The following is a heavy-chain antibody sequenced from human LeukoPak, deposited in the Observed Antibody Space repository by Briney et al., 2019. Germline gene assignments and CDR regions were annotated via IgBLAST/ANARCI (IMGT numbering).Heavy chain of an antibody. D-gene: IGHD3-22*01. CDR3: ATQYYDSVGYYPPGDY. V-gene: IGHV4-39*01. J-gene: IGHJ4*02. CDR1: GGSISSRLFY. CDR2: IHYSGTS. Sequence: SETLSLTCTVSGGSISSRLFYWGWIRQPPGKGLEWIGNIHYSGTSYYNSSLKSRVTISVDTSKSQVSLKLSSVTAEDTAVYYCATQYYDSVGYYPPGDYWGQGTLVTVSS.